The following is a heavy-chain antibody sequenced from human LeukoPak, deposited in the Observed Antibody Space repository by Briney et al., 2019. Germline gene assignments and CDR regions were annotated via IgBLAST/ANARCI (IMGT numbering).Heavy chain of an antibody. V-gene: IGHV3-23*01. CDR1: GFTFSNYA. CDR3: AKTRGYYDA. D-gene: IGHD2-15*01. CDR2: IYGSDEKT. J-gene: IGHJ5*02. Sequence: PGGSLRLSCAASGFTFSNYAMSWVRQAPGKGLELVSGIYGSDEKTVYGDAVKGRFTSSRDNSKNTLYLQRNSRRADDTAVYDCAKTRGYYDAWGQGALVTVSS.